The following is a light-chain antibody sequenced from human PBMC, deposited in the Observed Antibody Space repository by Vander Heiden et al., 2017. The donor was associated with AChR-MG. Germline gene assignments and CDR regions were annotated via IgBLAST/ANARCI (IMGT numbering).Light chain of an antibody. CDR1: QSISNY. CDR2: AAS. J-gene: IGKJ4*01. Sequence: DIQMTQSPPSLSASVGDRVTITCRASQSISNYLNWYQQKPGKAPNLLIYAASSLQSGVPSRFSGSGSGTDFTLTISRLQPEDLATYYCQQSDSVPLTFGGRTEVEIK. CDR3: QQSDSVPLT. V-gene: IGKV1-39*01.